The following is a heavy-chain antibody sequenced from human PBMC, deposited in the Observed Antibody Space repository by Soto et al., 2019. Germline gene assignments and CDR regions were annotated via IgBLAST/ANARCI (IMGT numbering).Heavy chain of an antibody. CDR2: ISSSSSYI. Sequence: KTGGSLRLSCAASGFTFSSYSMNWVRQAPGKGLEWVSSISSSSSYIYYADSVKGRFTISRDNAKNSLYLQMNSLRAEDTAVYYCAKTGTTTRRYNWFDPWGQGTLVTVSS. D-gene: IGHD1-7*01. CDR1: GFTFSSYS. J-gene: IGHJ5*02. CDR3: AKTGTTTRRYNWFDP. V-gene: IGHV3-21*01.